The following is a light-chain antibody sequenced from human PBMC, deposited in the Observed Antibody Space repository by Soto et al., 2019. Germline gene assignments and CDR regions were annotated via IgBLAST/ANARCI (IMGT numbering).Light chain of an antibody. V-gene: IGLV2-11*01. J-gene: IGLJ3*02. Sequence: QSALTQPHSVSGSPGQSVTISCTGTNSDVGRYNSVSWYQQLPGKAPKIIISAVRQRPSGVPDRFSGSKSGNTASLTISGLQADDEADCFCFSYTANDNWVFGGVTKVTVL. CDR3: FSYTANDNWV. CDR2: AVR. CDR1: NSDVGRYNS.